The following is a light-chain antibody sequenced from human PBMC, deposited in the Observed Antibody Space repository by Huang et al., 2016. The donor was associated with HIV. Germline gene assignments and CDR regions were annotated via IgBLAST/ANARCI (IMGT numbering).Light chain of an antibody. CDR2: GAS. Sequence: EIVLTQSPGTLSLSPGESATLSCRASQTVRSRYLAWYQQKPGQAPTLLIYGASNRATGIPDRFSGSGSGTDFTLTISRLEPEDFALYFCQQYGSSLFTFGPGTKVDIK. V-gene: IGKV3-20*01. CDR1: QTVRSRY. J-gene: IGKJ3*01. CDR3: QQYGSSLFT.